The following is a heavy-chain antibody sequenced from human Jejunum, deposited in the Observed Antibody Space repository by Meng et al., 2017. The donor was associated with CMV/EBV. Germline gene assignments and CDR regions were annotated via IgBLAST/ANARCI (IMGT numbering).Heavy chain of an antibody. CDR2: IYWDDDK. CDR1: FSLTTSGVG. Sequence: FSLTTSGVGVGWIRQPPGKALEWLAVIYWDDDKRYSPSLKSRLAIMKDTSNNQVVLTVTNMDPVDTATYYCARRYPGYGSWNTGLFDYWGQGILVTVSS. CDR3: ARRYPGYGSWNTGLFDY. J-gene: IGHJ4*02. D-gene: IGHD1/OR15-1a*01. V-gene: IGHV2-5*02.